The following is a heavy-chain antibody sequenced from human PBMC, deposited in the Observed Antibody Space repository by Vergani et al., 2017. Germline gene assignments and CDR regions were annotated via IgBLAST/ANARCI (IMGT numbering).Heavy chain of an antibody. Sequence: QLQLQESGPGMVKPSETLSLTCSVSGASIDRSKNYSGWIRQPPGKGLEWIGSVIYSGHTNYDPSLKSRVTISIDTSKNQFSLKLNSVTAADTAVYYCARRTYYDFRFDFWGQGILVTVSS. J-gene: IGHJ5*01. CDR1: GASIDRSKNY. CDR3: ARRTYYDFRFDF. V-gene: IGHV4-39*01. CDR2: VIYSGHT. D-gene: IGHD3-3*01.